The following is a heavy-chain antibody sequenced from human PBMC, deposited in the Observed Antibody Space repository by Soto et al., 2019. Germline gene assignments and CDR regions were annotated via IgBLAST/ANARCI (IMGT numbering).Heavy chain of an antibody. CDR2: INHSGGT. CDR1: GGSFSGCY. CDR3: ARVPPVVDAKYYFDY. Sequence: SETLSLTCAVYGGSFSGCYWTWIRRPPGKGLEWIGEINHSGGTNYNPSLKSRVIMSVDTSKNQFSLRLTSVTAADTAVYYCARVPPVVDAKYYFDYWGQGTLVTVSS. J-gene: IGHJ4*02. D-gene: IGHD2-2*01. V-gene: IGHV4-34*01.